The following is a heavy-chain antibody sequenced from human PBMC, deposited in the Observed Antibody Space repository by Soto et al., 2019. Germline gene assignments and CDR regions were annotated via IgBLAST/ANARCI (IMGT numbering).Heavy chain of an antibody. Sequence: SETLSLTCAVYGGSFSGYYWSWIRQPPGKGLEWIGEINHSGSTNYNPSLKSRVTISVDTSKNQFSLKLSSVTAADTAVYYCARGGDYASGYGMDVWGQGTTVTV. CDR1: GGSFSGYY. D-gene: IGHD4-17*01. J-gene: IGHJ6*02. CDR2: INHSGST. CDR3: ARGGDYASGYGMDV. V-gene: IGHV4-34*01.